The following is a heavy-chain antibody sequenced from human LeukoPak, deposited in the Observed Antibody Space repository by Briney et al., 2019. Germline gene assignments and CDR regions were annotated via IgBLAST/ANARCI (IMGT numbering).Heavy chain of an antibody. Sequence: GGSLRLSCAASGFTFSDYYMSWIRQAPGKGPEWVSYISSSGSTIYYADSVKGRFTISRDNAKNSLYLQMNSLRAEDTAVYYCARDSAPRDYYYYGMDVWGQGTTVTVSS. CDR1: GFTFSDYY. V-gene: IGHV3-11*01. J-gene: IGHJ6*02. D-gene: IGHD6-6*01. CDR3: ARDSAPRDYYYYGMDV. CDR2: ISSSGSTI.